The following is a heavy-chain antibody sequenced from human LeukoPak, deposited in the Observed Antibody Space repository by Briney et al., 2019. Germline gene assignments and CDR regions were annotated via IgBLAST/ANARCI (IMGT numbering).Heavy chain of an antibody. J-gene: IGHJ3*02. CDR3: ANSVDLAYCGGDCPDAFDI. V-gene: IGHV3-23*01. D-gene: IGHD2-21*02. Sequence: PGGSLRLSYAASGFTFSSYAMSWVRQAPGKGLEWVSDISGSGGSTYYADSVKGRFTISRDNSKNTLYLQMNSLRAEDTAVYYCANSVDLAYCGGDCPDAFDIWGQGTMVTVSS. CDR1: GFTFSSYA. CDR2: ISGSGGST.